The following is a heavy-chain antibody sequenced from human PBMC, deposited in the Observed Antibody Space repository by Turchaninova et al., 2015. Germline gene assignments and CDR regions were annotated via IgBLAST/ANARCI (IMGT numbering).Heavy chain of an antibody. J-gene: IGHJ3*02. V-gene: IGHV4-34*02. CDR3: ARFRWGDGLDI. CDR2: IYHSGNT. CDR1: GGSFSGYY. D-gene: IGHD4-23*01. Sequence: QVHLQQRGAGLLKSSETLSLPCAVYGGSFSGYYWTWIRQPPGKGLEWIGEIYHSGNTNYNPSLKRRVSLSVDTSQNQVSLKLTSVTAADTAVYYCARFRWGDGLDIWGQGTMVTVAS.